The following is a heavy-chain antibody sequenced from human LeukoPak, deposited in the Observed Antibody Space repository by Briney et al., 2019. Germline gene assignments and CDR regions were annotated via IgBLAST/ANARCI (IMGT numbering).Heavy chain of an antibody. V-gene: IGHV3-74*01. CDR2: IFVDGSST. CDR3: VSGSLQSGYNFDY. J-gene: IGHJ4*02. CDR1: GFTFSSYS. D-gene: IGHD3-3*01. Sequence: GGSLRLSCVASGFTFSSYSMHWVRQAPGKGLVWVSRIFVDGSSTSYADSVKGRFTISRDNAKNTLYLQMNSLRAEDTAVYYCVSGSLQSGYNFDYWGQGALVTVSS.